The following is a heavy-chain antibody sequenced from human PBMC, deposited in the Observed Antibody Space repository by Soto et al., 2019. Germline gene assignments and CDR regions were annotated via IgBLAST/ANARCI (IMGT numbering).Heavy chain of an antibody. J-gene: IGHJ4*02. D-gene: IGHD3-9*01. CDR1: GFTFSSYA. V-gene: IGHV3-23*01. CDR3: AKGRPRSVRPYYDILTSSYYFDY. CDR2: ISGSGGST. Sequence: GGSLRLSCAASGFTFSSYAMSWVRQAPGKGLEWVSAISGSGGSTYYADSVKGRFTISRDNSKNTLYLQMNSLRAEDTAVYYCAKGRPRSVRPYYDILTSSYYFDYWGQGTLVTVSS.